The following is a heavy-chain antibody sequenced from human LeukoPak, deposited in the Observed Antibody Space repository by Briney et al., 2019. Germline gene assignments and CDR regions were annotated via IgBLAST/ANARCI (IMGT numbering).Heavy chain of an antibody. CDR1: GYTFSNYW. CDR3: ARDGGDSYYYESGAFDI. V-gene: IGHV3-74*01. CDR2: NNSGGSNT. Sequence: GGSVGLPCAASGYTFSNYWKHWVRQAPGKGLVWVTRNNSGGSNTIYADSVKGRFTISRDNAKNTLYLQMNSLRAEDTAVYYCARDGGDSYYYESGAFDIWGQGTMVTVSS. D-gene: IGHD3-22*01. J-gene: IGHJ3*02.